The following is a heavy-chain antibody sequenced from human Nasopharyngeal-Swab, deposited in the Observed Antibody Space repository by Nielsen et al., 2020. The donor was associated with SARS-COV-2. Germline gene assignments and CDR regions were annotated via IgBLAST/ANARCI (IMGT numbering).Heavy chain of an antibody. CDR2: IYHSGST. Sequence: SQTLSRTCAVSGYSISSGYYWGWIRQPPGKGLEWIGSIYHSGSTYYNPSLKSRVTISVDTSKNQFSLKLSSVTAADTAVYYCARHAAGEYQLTYYFDYWGQGTLVTVSS. J-gene: IGHJ4*02. CDR3: ARHAAGEYQLTYYFDY. D-gene: IGHD2-2*01. CDR1: GYSISSGYY. V-gene: IGHV4-38-2*01.